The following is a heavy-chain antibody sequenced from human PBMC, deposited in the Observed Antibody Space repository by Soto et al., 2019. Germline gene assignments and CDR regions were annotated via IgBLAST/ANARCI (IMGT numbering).Heavy chain of an antibody. V-gene: IGHV3-74*01. J-gene: IGHJ3*01. CDR2: IHSDGSST. CDR1: GFTFSYYW. Sequence: EVQLVESGGGLVRPGGSLRLSCAASGFTFSYYWMHWVRQAPGKGLVWVSRIHSDGSSTTYADFVKGRFIISRDNARNKVDLQMNSVRVEDTAVYYCARGDRRAFDLWGQGTVVTVSS. CDR3: ARGDRRAFDL.